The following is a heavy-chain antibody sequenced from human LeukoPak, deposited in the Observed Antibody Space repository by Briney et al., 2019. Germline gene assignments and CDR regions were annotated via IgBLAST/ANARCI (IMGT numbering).Heavy chain of an antibody. V-gene: IGHV3-48*04. CDR1: GFTFSNYS. Sequence: GGSLRLSCAASGFTFSNYSMNWVRQAPGKGLEWVSYISRSDGTIYYADSVKGRFTLSRDNAKNSLYLQMNSLRAEDTAVYYCASFTDYWGQGTLVTVSS. CDR2: ISRSDGTI. CDR3: ASFTDY. J-gene: IGHJ4*02.